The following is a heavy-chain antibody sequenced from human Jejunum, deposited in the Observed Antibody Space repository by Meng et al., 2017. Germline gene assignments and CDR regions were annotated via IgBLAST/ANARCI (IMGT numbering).Heavy chain of an antibody. CDR2: MYYTGTS. V-gene: IGHV4-59*11. CDR3: ARDHMGSLDY. J-gene: IGHJ4*02. Sequence: QVPLQASVPGRLKPSETLVLICSVSGGPITSHFWSWLRQSPGKGLEWIGDMYYTGTSNYNPSLKSRVTMSVDTSKNQFSLKLTSVTAADTAVYYCARDHMGSLDYWGQGILVTVSS. D-gene: IGHD1-26*01. CDR1: GGPITSHF.